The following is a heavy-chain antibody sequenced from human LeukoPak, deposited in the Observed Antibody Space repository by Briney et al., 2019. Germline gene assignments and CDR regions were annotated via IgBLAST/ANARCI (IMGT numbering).Heavy chain of an antibody. CDR2: IWYDGSNK. D-gene: IGHD1-26*01. J-gene: IGHJ3*02. CDR3: ARDLRVGATLGAFDI. Sequence: GGSLRLSCAASGFTFSSYGMRWVRQAPGKGLEWVAVIWYDGSNKYYADSVKGRFTISRDNSKNTLYLQMNSLRAEDTAVYYCARDLRVGATLGAFDIWGQGTMVTVSS. V-gene: IGHV3-33*01. CDR1: GFTFSSYG.